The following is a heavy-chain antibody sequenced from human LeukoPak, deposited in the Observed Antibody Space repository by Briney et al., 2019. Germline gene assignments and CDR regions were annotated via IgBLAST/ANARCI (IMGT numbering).Heavy chain of an antibody. Sequence: SETLSLTCTVSGGSISYNHWSWIRQPAGKGLVWIGRIFTSGSTNYNPSLRSRVTMSVDTSKNQFSLKLSSVTAADTAVYYCARRGDYFDFWGQGTLVTVSS. CDR2: IFTSGST. V-gene: IGHV4-4*07. J-gene: IGHJ4*02. CDR1: GGSISYNH. CDR3: ARRGDYFDF.